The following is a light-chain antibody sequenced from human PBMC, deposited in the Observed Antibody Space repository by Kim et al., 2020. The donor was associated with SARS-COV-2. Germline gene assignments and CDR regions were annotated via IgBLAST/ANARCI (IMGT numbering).Light chain of an antibody. V-gene: IGKV3-20*01. CDR2: GAS. CDR1: QSVSSSY. Sequence: CPGERATHACRASQSVSSSYLAWYQQKPGQAPRLLIYGASSRATGIPDRFSGSGSGTDFTLTISRLEPEDFAVYYCQQYGSSPYTFGQGTKLEI. CDR3: QQYGSSPYT. J-gene: IGKJ2*01.